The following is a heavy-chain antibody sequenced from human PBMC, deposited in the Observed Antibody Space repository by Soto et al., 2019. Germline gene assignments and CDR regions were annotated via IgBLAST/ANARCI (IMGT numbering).Heavy chain of an antibody. CDR2: IWYDGSNK. CDR3: ATGGAT. CDR1: GFTFSSYG. Sequence: GGSLRLSCAASGFTFSSYGMHWVRQAPGKGLEWVAVIWYDGSNKYYADSVKGRFTISRDNSENTLYLQMNSLRAEDTALYYCATGGATWGQGTLVTVSS. D-gene: IGHD6-25*01. J-gene: IGHJ4*02. V-gene: IGHV3-33*01.